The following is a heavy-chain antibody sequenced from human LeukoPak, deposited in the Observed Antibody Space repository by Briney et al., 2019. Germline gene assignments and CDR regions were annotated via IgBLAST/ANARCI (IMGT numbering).Heavy chain of an antibody. J-gene: IGHJ2*01. CDR3: AREMNRYFDL. CDR1: GASISSSY. CDR2: VYTGGTT. V-gene: IGHV4-4*07. Sequence: SETLSLTCTVSGASISSSYWSWIRQPAGKGLEWIGRVYTGGTTSYNPSLESRLTMSVDTSKKHFSLNLTSVTAADTAVYYCAREMNRYFDLWGRGTLVTVSS.